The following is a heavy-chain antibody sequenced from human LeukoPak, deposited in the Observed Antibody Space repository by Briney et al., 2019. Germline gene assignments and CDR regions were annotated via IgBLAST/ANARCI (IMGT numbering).Heavy chain of an antibody. Sequence: GGSLRLSCAASGFTFSSYWMSWVRQAPGKGLEWVANIKQDGSEKYYVDSVKGRFTISRDNAKNSLYLQMNSLRAEDTAVYYCARDAPTEIAVAGTRFDPWGRGTLVTVSS. CDR1: GFTFSSYW. V-gene: IGHV3-7*03. J-gene: IGHJ5*02. CDR3: ARDAPTEIAVAGTRFDP. CDR2: IKQDGSEK. D-gene: IGHD6-19*01.